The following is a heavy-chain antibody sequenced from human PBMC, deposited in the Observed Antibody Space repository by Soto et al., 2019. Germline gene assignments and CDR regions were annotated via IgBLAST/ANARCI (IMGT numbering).Heavy chain of an antibody. CDR3: ARGRYSSGWYGEWFDP. V-gene: IGHV4-59*12. CDR2: IDYYGST. J-gene: IGHJ5*02. Sequence: SETLSLTCTVSGAPISGYYWSWIRQPPGKRLEWIGYIDYYGSTNYNPSLKSRVTISVDKSNNQFSLKLSSVTAADTAVYYCARGRYSSGWYGEWFDPWGQGTLVTVSS. CDR1: GAPISGYY. D-gene: IGHD6-19*01.